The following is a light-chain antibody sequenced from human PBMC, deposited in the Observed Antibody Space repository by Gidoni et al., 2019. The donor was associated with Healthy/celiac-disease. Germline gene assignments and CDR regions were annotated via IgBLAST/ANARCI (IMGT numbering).Light chain of an antibody. CDR2: AAS. Sequence: DIQMTPSQSSLSASVGDRVTITCRERQSIRSYLNWYQQKPGRTPKRLIYAASSLQSGVPSRFSGSRSGTDFTLTISSLQPEDFAADYCRQSYSTPLTFXGXTKVEIK. CDR3: RQSYSTPLT. J-gene: IGKJ4*01. V-gene: IGKV1-39*01. CDR1: QSIRSY.